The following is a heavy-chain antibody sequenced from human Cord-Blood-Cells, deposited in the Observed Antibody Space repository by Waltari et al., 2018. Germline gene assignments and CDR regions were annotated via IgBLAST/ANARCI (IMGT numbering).Heavy chain of an antibody. J-gene: IGHJ4*02. CDR1: GGSISSYY. D-gene: IGHD6-13*01. V-gene: IGHV4-4*07. Sequence: QVQLQESGPGLVKPSETLSLTCTGSGGSISSYYWSWIRQPAGKGLEWIGRIYTSGSTNYNPSLKSRVTMSVDTSKNQFSLKLSSVTAADTAVYYCARVYYSSSWYYFDYWGQGTLVTVSS. CDR3: ARVYYSSSWYYFDY. CDR2: IYTSGST.